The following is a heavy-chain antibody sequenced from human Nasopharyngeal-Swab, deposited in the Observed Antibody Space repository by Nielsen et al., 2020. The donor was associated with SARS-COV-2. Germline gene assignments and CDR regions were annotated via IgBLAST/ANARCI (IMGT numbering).Heavy chain of an antibody. J-gene: IGHJ6*02. V-gene: IGHV4-34*01. Sequence: WIRQPPGKGLEWIGEINHSGSTNYNPSLKSRVTISVDTSKNQFSLKLSSVTAADTAVYYCARGTVYYYDSSGYYYYYYGMDVWGQGTPVTVSS. CDR3: ARGTVYYYDSSGYYYYYYGMDV. CDR2: INHSGST. D-gene: IGHD3-22*01.